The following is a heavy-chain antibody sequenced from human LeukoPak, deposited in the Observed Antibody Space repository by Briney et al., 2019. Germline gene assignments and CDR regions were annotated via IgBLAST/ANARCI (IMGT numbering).Heavy chain of an antibody. CDR3: ANSEWGLWAGGGNY. Sequence: GGSLRLSCAASGFTFTDYYMSWVRQPPGKGLEWVSYISSSGNTIYYANSMKGRFTICRDNAKHSPCMQMNSLKAEDPAGYYCANSEWGLWAGGGNYWGQGTLVTVSS. CDR1: GFTFTDYY. V-gene: IGHV3-11*04. J-gene: IGHJ4*02. D-gene: IGHD1-26*01. CDR2: ISSSGNTI.